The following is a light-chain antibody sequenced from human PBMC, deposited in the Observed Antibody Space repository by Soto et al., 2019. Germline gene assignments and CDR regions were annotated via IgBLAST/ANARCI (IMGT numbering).Light chain of an antibody. CDR3: SSYTGSSYV. J-gene: IGLJ1*01. CDR2: EVS. V-gene: IGLV2-8*01. Sequence: QSVLTQPPSASGSPGQSVTISCTGTGSDVGDYNYVSWYQQHPAKAPKLMIYEVSKRPSGVPDRFSGSKSGNTASLTVSGLQAEDEANYYCSSYTGSSYVFGTGTKLTVL. CDR1: GSDVGDYNY.